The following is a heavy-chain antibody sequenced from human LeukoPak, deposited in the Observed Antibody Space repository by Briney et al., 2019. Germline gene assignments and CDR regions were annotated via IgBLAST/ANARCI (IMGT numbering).Heavy chain of an antibody. V-gene: IGHV3-74*01. CDR2: INTDGSST. CDR3: AKDLYSSGWYYPQGFDY. D-gene: IGHD6-19*01. J-gene: IGHJ4*02. CDR1: GFTFSDYY. Sequence: PGGSLRLSCAASGFTFSDYYMTWIRQAPGKGLVWVSRINTDGSSTSYADSVKGRFTISRDNSKNTLYLQMNSLRAEDTAVYYCAKDLYSSGWYYPQGFDYWGQGTLVTVSS.